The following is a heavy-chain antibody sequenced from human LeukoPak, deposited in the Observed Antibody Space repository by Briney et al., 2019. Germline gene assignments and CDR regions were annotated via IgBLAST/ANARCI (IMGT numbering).Heavy chain of an antibody. CDR1: GFTFSSYS. J-gene: IGHJ4*02. D-gene: IGHD3-22*01. CDR3: ARGGHAYYDSSGYRYYFDY. V-gene: IGHV3-21*01. CDR2: ITSSSSYI. Sequence: GGSLRLSCAASGFTFSSYSMNWVRQAPGKGLEWVSSITSSSSYIYYADSVKGRFTFSRDNAKNSLYLQMNSLRAEDTAVYYCARGGHAYYDSSGYRYYFDYWGQGTLVTVSS.